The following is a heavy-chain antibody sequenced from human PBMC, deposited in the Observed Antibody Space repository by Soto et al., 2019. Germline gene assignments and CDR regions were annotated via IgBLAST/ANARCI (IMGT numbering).Heavy chain of an antibody. CDR2: ISYDGSNK. J-gene: IGHJ6*02. V-gene: IGHV3-30-3*01. Sequence: QVQLVESGGGVVQPGRSLRLSCAASGFTFSSYAMHWVRQAPGKGLEWVAVISYDGSNKYYADSVKGRFTISRDNSKNTLYLQMNSLRAEDTAVYYCARDFRSSKIYYYGMDVWGQGTTVTVSS. D-gene: IGHD1-26*01. CDR3: ARDFRSSKIYYYGMDV. CDR1: GFTFSSYA.